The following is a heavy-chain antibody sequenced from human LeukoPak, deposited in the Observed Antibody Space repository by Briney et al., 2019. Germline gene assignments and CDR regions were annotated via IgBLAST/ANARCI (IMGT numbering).Heavy chain of an antibody. Sequence: GGSLRLSCAASGFTFSDHYMSWIRQAPGKGLEWVSYISSSGSTIYYADSVKGRFTISRDNAKNSLYLQMNSLRAEDTAVYYCARDPPYCGGDCYKDYWGQGTLVTVSS. D-gene: IGHD2-21*02. V-gene: IGHV3-11*01. CDR2: ISSSGSTI. CDR1: GFTFSDHY. J-gene: IGHJ4*02. CDR3: ARDPPYCGGDCYKDY.